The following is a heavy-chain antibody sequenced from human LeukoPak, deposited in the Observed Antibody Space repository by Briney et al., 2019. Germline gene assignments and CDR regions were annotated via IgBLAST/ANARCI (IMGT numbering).Heavy chain of an antibody. CDR1: GFTFDDYG. D-gene: IGHD5-12*01. CDR2: INWNGAST. V-gene: IGHV3-20*04. CDR3: TRGNTGYGNFDY. J-gene: IGHJ4*02. Sequence: GGSLRLSCAASGFTFDDYGMSWVRQAPGKGLEWVSDINWNGASTGYGDSLKGRFTISRDNAENTLYLHLNSLRVEDTAAYFCTRGNTGYGNFDYWGQGILVTVSS.